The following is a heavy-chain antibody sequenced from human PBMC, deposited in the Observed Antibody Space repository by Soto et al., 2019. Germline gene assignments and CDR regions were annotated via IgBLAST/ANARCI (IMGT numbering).Heavy chain of an antibody. V-gene: IGHV4-39*01. J-gene: IGHJ6*02. CDR2: IYNRGST. CDR1: GGSISSSSYY. CDR3: ARQNPANYYYYGMDV. Sequence: SETLSLTCTVSGGSISSSSYYWGWIRQPPGKGLKWIGSIYNRGSTYYKPSRKSRVTKSVDTSKNQFFLKLSSVTAADTAVYYCARQNPANYYYYGMDVWGQGTTVT.